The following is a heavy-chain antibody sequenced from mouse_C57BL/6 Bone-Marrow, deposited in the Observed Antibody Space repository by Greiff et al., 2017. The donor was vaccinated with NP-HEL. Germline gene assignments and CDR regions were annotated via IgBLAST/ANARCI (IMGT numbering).Heavy chain of an antibody. CDR3: ARYCYGSRGWDFDD. V-gene: IGHV1-72*01. D-gene: IGHD1-1*01. CDR1: GYTFTSYW. CDR2: IDPNSGGT. J-gene: IGHJ1*03. Sequence: QVQLQQPGADLVKPGASVKLSCKASGYTFTSYWMHWVKQRPGRGLEWIGRIDPNSGGTKFNEKFKTKATLTVDKPSSTAYMQLSSLTSADSAVYYCARYCYGSRGWDFDDWGTGTTVTVSS.